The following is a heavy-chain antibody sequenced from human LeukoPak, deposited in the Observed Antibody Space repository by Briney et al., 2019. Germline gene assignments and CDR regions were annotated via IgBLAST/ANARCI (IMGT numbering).Heavy chain of an antibody. CDR3: ARGVVATINYYYYMDV. V-gene: IGHV4-59*01. Sequence: SETLSLTCTVSGGSISSYYWSWIRQPPGKGLEWIGYIYYSGSTNYNPSLRSRVTISVDTSKNQFSLKLSSVTAADTAVYYCARGVVATINYYYYMDVWGKGTTVTVSS. CDR1: GGSISSYY. D-gene: IGHD5-12*01. J-gene: IGHJ6*03. CDR2: IYYSGST.